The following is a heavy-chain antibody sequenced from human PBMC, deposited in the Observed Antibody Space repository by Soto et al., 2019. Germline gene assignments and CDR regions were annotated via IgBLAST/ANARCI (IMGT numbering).Heavy chain of an antibody. V-gene: IGHV3-73*01. D-gene: IGHD3-22*01. Sequence: PGGSLRLSCAASGFSFSVSAMHWVRQASGKGLEWVGRIRSKANSYATTYGASVKDRFTISRDDSKNTAYLQMNSLKTEDTAVYYCTRGLYYYDSSGYYYFDYWGQGTLVTVSS. CDR2: IRSKANSYAT. CDR1: GFSFSVSA. CDR3: TRGLYYYDSSGYYYFDY. J-gene: IGHJ4*02.